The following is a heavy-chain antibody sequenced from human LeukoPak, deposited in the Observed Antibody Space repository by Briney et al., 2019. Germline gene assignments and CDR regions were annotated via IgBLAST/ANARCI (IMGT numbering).Heavy chain of an antibody. V-gene: IGHV3-23*01. CDR1: GFTFSSYA. J-gene: IGHJ2*01. CDR2: ISGGSNNI. D-gene: IGHD3-3*01. Sequence: GGSLRLSCAASGFTFSSYAMNWVRQAPGKGLEWVSSISGGSNNINYAGSVKGRFTTSRDNSQNTLYLQMNSLRADDTAVYYCAKDQGTAIFGMIIPDWYFDLWGRGTLVTVAS. CDR3: AKDQGTAIFGMIIPDWYFDL.